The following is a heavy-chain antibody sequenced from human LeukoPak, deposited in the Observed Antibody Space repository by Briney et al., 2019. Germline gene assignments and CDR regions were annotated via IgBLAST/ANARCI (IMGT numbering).Heavy chain of an antibody. V-gene: IGHV4-39*01. D-gene: IGHD3-22*01. CDR1: GDSISTSTYY. Sequence: SETLSLTCTVSGDSISTSTYYWGWVRQSPGKGLEWIGSIHYSGNTYSNPSLKSRVTISVDTSKNQFSLKVRSVTAADTAVYYCARATYYYDSSGYYYFDYWGQGTLVTVSS. CDR2: IHYSGNT. J-gene: IGHJ4*02. CDR3: ARATYYYDSSGYYYFDY.